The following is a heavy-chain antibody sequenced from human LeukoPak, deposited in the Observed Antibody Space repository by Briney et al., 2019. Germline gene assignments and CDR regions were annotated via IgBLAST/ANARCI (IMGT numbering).Heavy chain of an antibody. CDR3: AREEREYCGGDCNDAFDI. V-gene: IGHV1-24*01. Sequence: ASVKVSCKVSGYTLTELSMHWVRQAPGKGLEWMGGFDPEDGETIYAQKFQGRVTITADESTSTAYMELSSLRSEDTAVYYCAREEREYCGGDCNDAFDIWGQGTMVTVSP. J-gene: IGHJ3*02. CDR2: FDPEDGET. D-gene: IGHD2-21*02. CDR1: GYTLTELS.